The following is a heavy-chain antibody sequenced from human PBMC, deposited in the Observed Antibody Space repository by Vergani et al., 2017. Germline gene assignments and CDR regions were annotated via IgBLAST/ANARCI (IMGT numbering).Heavy chain of an antibody. Sequence: QVTLKESGPALVRPTQTLTLTCTFSGFSLTTSAMRVSWIRQPPGKALEWLARIEWDDDKFYNTSLKNRLSISKDTSRNQVVLTMTDMDPVDTGTSYCARDYRGDFFDYWGQGTLVTVTS. CDR2: IEWDDDK. D-gene: IGHD4-11*01. CDR1: GFSLTTSAMR. V-gene: IGHV2-70*04. CDR3: ARDYRGDFFDY. J-gene: IGHJ4*02.